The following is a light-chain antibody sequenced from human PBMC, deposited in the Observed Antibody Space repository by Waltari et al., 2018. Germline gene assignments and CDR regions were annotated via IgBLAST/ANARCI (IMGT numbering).Light chain of an antibody. CDR1: QSVSRS. J-gene: IGKJ1*01. Sequence: EIVFTQSPGTLSLSPGARATLSCRASQSVSRSLAWYQQKPGQAPRLLIYGASSRATGVPDRFSGSGSGTDFSLTISRLEPEDFAVYYCQHYVRLPVSFGQGTKVEIK. CDR3: QHYVRLPVS. CDR2: GAS. V-gene: IGKV3-20*01.